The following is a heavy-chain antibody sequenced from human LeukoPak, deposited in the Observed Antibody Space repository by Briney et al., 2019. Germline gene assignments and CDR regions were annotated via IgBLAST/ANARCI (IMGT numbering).Heavy chain of an antibody. D-gene: IGHD1-1*01. V-gene: IGHV3-23*01. Sequence: GGSLRLSCAASGFTFNTYAMTWVRQAPGKGLEWVSAISSGGGSTYYAESVKGRFTISRDNSKNMLYLQVNSLRAEDTAVYYCAKAPVTIYYYYYGMDVWGQGTTVNVSS. CDR3: AKAPVTIYYYYYGMDV. CDR1: GFTFNTYA. CDR2: ISSGGGST. J-gene: IGHJ6*02.